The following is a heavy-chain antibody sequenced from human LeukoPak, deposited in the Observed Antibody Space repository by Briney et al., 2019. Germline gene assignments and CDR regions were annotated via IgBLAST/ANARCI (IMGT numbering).Heavy chain of an antibody. J-gene: IGHJ6*02. D-gene: IGHD6-19*01. CDR2: IFHSGST. Sequence: PSETLSLTCAVSGASISSGTWWSWVRQPPRKGLEWIGDIFHSGSTNYNPSLKSRVTISVDKSKNQFSLKLTSVTAADTAVYYCARDRGWTFYYYYGMDVWGQGTTVTVSS. CDR1: GASISSGTW. V-gene: IGHV4-4*02. CDR3: ARDRGWTFYYYYGMDV.